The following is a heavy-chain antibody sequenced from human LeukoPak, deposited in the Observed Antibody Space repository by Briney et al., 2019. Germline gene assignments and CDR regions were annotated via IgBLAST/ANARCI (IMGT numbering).Heavy chain of an antibody. V-gene: IGHV4-59*01. CDR1: GGSFSGYY. J-gene: IGHJ6*02. Sequence: ETLSLTCAVYGGSFSGYYWSWIRQPPGKGLEWIGYIYYSGSTNYNPSLKSRVTISVDTSKNQFSLKLSSVTAADTAVYYCARRPDYYYYGMDVWGQGTTVTVSS. CDR3: ARRPDYYYYGMDV. CDR2: IYYSGST.